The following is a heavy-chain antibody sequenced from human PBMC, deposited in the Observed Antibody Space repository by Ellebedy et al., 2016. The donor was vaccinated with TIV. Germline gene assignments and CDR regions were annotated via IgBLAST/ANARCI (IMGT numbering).Heavy chain of an antibody. V-gene: IGHV4-59*01. CDR1: GGSISSYY. D-gene: IGHD3-16*01. J-gene: IGHJ6*02. Sequence: SETLSLTXTVSGGSISSYYWSWIRQPPGKGLEWIGYIYYSGSTNYNPSLKSRVTISVDTSKNQFSLKLSSVTAADTAVYYCARDSILSLRNWGDYYYYGMDVWGQGTTVTVSS. CDR2: IYYSGST. CDR3: ARDSILSLRNWGDYYYYGMDV.